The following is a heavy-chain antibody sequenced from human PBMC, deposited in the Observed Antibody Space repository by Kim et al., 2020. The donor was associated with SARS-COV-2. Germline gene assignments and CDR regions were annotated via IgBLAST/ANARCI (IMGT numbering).Heavy chain of an antibody. CDR3: ARGGRTMVTH. V-gene: IGHV3-7*03. CDR1: GVSISGTW. J-gene: IGHJ4*02. CDR2: IKSDGSEK. D-gene: IGHD4-17*01. Sequence: GGSLRLSCAVSGVSISGTWMSWVRQAPGKGLEWVANIKSDGSEKYYVDSVKGRFTISRDNAKDSLYLQMNNLRAEDTAVYYCARGGRTMVTHWGQGSLVTVSS.